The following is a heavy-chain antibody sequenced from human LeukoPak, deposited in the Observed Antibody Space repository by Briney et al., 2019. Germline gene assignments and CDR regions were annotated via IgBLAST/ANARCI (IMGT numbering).Heavy chain of an antibody. CDR2: IYYSGST. CDR3: ARLPSYSSSWSFDY. V-gene: IGHV4-39*01. D-gene: IGHD6-13*01. J-gene: IGHJ4*02. CDR1: GGSISSSSYY. Sequence: SETLSLTCTVSGGSISSSSYYWGWIRQPPGKGLEWIGSIYYSGSTYYNPSLKSRVTISVDTSKNQFSLKLSSVTAADTAVYYCARLPSYSSSWSFDYWGQGTLVTVSS.